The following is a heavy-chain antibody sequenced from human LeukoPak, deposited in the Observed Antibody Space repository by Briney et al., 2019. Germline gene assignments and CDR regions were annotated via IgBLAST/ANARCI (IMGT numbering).Heavy chain of an antibody. CDR3: ARTLRFLGWLPHFDP. D-gene: IGHD3-3*01. Sequence: GASVKVSCKASGYTFTSYDINWVRQATGQGLEWMGWMNPNSGNTGYAQKFQGRVTITRNTSISTAYMELSSLRSEDTAVYYCARTLRFLGWLPHFDPWGQGTLVTVSS. CDR1: GYTFTSYD. CDR2: MNPNSGNT. V-gene: IGHV1-8*03. J-gene: IGHJ5*02.